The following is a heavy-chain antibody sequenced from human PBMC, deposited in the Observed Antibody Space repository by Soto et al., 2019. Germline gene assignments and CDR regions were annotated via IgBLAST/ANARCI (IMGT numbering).Heavy chain of an antibody. D-gene: IGHD2-21*02. J-gene: IGHJ4*02. CDR1: GGSFSSGDYY. CDR2: IYYTGST. Sequence: QVQLQESGPGLVKPSQTLSLTCTVSGGSFSSGDYYWSWIRQPPGKGLEWIGYIYYTGSTYYHPSLKSRGPMSVDTSKNQFSLRLSSVTAADTAVYYCARVPAGGNSDYFDSWGQGTLVTVSS. CDR3: ARVPAGGNSDYFDS. V-gene: IGHV4-30-4*01.